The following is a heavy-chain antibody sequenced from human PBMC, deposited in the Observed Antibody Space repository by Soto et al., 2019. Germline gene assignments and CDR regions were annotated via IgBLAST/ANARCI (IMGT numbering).Heavy chain of an antibody. J-gene: IGHJ6*02. CDR1: GGTFSSYA. D-gene: IGHD5-12*01. CDR2: IIPIFGTA. Sequence: SVKVSCKASGGTFSSYAISWVRQAPGQGLEWMGGIIPIFGTANYAQKFQGRVTITADKSTSTAYMELSSLRSEDTAVYYCARGYSGYIPYYYYGMDVWGQGTTVTVSS. CDR3: ARGYSGYIPYYYYGMDV. V-gene: IGHV1-69*06.